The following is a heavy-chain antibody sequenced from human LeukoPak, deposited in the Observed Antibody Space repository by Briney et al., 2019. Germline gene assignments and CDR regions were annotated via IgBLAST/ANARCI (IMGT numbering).Heavy chain of an antibody. CDR3: VRRLEV. CDR2: IYYDGST. J-gene: IGHJ3*01. CDR1: GDSIRSGNYY. V-gene: IGHV4-39*01. Sequence: SETLSLTCAVSGDSIRSGNYYWGWIRQPPGKGLDWIVNIYYDGSTYYNPSLKSRVTISVDTSKNQLSLTVDSVTATDTAVYYCVRRLEVWGQGTMVTVSS.